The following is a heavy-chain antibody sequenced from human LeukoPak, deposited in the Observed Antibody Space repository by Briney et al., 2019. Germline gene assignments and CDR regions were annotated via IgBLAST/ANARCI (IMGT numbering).Heavy chain of an antibody. Sequence: ASVKVSCKASGYTFTSYGISWVRQAPGQGLEWMGWISAYNGNTNYAQKLQGRVTMTTDTSTSTAYMELRSMRSDDTAVYYCARGSRRWYSSSWYYYCMDVWGQGTTVTVSS. CDR2: ISAYNGNT. CDR1: GYTFTSYG. V-gene: IGHV1-18*01. D-gene: IGHD6-13*01. J-gene: IGHJ6*02. CDR3: ARGSRRWYSSSWYYYCMDV.